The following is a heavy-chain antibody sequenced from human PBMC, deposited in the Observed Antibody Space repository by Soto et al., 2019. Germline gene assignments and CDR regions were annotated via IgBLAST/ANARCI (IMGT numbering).Heavy chain of an antibody. V-gene: IGHV5-51*01. Sequence: VQLVQSGAEVQKPGASVKVSCKASGYTFTSYYMHWVRQAPGQGLEWMGIINPADSDIKYSPSLQGPVTISADKVISTVYLQWSIRQASDTPMYYGARDSREEKGWTIRRLDYWGQGTLVTV. CDR3: ARDSREEKGWTIRRLDY. CDR2: INPADSDI. D-gene: IGHD3-22*01. CDR1: GYTFTSYY. J-gene: IGHJ4*02.